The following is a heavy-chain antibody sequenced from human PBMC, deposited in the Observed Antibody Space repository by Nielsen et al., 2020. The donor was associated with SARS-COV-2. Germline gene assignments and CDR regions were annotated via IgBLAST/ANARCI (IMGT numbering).Heavy chain of an antibody. CDR2: IIPKFHAP. V-gene: IGHV1-69*13. Sequence: SVKVSCKASGDSFSTHATSWVRQAPGQGLEWMGGIIPKFHAPSYAQKFQGRVTISADESTSTAYMDLSSLGSDDTALYYCARDRGDYGFDAFGIWGQGTMVTVSS. J-gene: IGHJ3*02. CDR1: GDSFSTHA. CDR3: ARDRGDYGFDAFGI. D-gene: IGHD4-17*01.